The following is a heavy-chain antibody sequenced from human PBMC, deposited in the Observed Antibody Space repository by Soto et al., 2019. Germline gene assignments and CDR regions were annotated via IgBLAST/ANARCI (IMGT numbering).Heavy chain of an antibody. CDR2: ISAHNGNT. Sequence: QVHLVQSGAEVKKPGASVKVSCKGSGYDFTTYGITWVRQAPGQGLEWMAWISAHNGNTDYAQKLQGRVTVTRDTSTNTAYMELRSLRSDDTAMYYCARGRYGDYWGQGALVTVSS. CDR1: GYDFTTYG. V-gene: IGHV1-18*01. D-gene: IGHD1-1*01. CDR3: ARGRYGDY. J-gene: IGHJ4*02.